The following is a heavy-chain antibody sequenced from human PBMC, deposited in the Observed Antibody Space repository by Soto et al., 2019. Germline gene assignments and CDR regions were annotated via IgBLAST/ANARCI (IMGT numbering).Heavy chain of an antibody. J-gene: IGHJ6*02. D-gene: IGHD3-9*01. CDR1: GFTFSSYA. Sequence: GGSLRLSCAASGFTFSSYAMHWVRQAPGKGLEWVAVISYDGSNKYYADSVKGRFTISRDNSKNTLYLQMNSLRAEDTAVYYCARGGDILTDFDYTHQNYYYYGMDVWGQGTTVTVSS. CDR3: ARGGDILTDFDYTHQNYYYYGMDV. V-gene: IGHV3-30-3*01. CDR2: ISYDGSNK.